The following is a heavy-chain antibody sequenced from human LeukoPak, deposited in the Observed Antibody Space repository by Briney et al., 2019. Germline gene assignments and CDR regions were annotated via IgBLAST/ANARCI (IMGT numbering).Heavy chain of an antibody. CDR1: GGSTSSYY. J-gene: IGHJ4*02. Sequence: PSETLSLTCTVSGGSTSSYYWSWIRQPPGKGLEWIGYIYYSGSTNYNPSLKSRLTISIDTSKNQFSLKLSSVTAAGTAVYYCARHSGAGTGFVYWGQGTLVTVSS. CDR3: ARHSGAGTGFVY. V-gene: IGHV4-59*08. D-gene: IGHD6-19*01. CDR2: IYYSGST.